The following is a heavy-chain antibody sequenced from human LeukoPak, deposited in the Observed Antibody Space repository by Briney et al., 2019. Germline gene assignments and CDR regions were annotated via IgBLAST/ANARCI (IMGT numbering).Heavy chain of an antibody. CDR1: GYSISSGYY. Sequence: SETLSLTCAVSGYSISSGYYCGWIRQPPGKGLEWIGSIYHSGSTYYNPSLKSRVTISVDTSKNQFSLKLSSVTAADTAVYYCARHGRGYSYGVVDYWGQGTLVTVSS. CDR2: IYHSGST. V-gene: IGHV4-38-2*01. CDR3: ARHGRGYSYGVVDY. J-gene: IGHJ4*02. D-gene: IGHD5-18*01.